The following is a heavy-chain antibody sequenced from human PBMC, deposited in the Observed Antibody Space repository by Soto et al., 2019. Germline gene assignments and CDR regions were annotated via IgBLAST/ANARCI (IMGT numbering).Heavy chain of an antibody. Sequence: QITLKESGPTLVRPTQTVTLTCTFSGFSLSSSGVGVGWIRQPPGKALEWLALIYWDDDNRYSPSLKSRLTITKDTSKNQVVLTLTNLDTVDTATYYCARGGWTTYYSPFFDYWGQGTLVTVSS. CDR2: IYWDDDN. D-gene: IGHD3-10*01. J-gene: IGHJ4*02. CDR3: ARGGWTTYYSPFFDY. CDR1: GFSLSSSGVG. V-gene: IGHV2-5*02.